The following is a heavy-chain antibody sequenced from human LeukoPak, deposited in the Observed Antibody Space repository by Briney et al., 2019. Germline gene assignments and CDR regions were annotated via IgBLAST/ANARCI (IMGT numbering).Heavy chain of an antibody. CDR3: AKNGWLRSSGLWGDY. D-gene: IGHD5-12*01. CDR2: FSGGDGSP. V-gene: IGHV3-23*01. CDR1: GFTFSSYA. J-gene: IGHJ4*02. Sequence: TGGSLRLSCVASGFTFSSYAMTWFRQAPGKGLEWVSSFSGGDGSPYRADSVKGRFTISRDNSKSTLYLQMNSLRAEDTAIYYCAKNGWLRSSGLWGDYWGQGALVTVSS.